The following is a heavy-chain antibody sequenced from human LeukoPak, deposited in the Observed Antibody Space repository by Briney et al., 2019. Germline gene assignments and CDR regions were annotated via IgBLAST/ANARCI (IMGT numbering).Heavy chain of an antibody. D-gene: IGHD2-21*02. V-gene: IGHV3-33*01. Sequence: GGSLRLSCAASGFTFSSYGMHWVRQAPGKGLEWVAVIWYDGSNKYYADSVKGRFTISRDNSKNTLYLQMNSLRAEDTDVYYCARDQVDVWSLAYCGGDCYPDAFDIWGQGTMVTVSS. J-gene: IGHJ3*02. CDR1: GFTFSSYG. CDR3: ARDQVDVWSLAYCGGDCYPDAFDI. CDR2: IWYDGSNK.